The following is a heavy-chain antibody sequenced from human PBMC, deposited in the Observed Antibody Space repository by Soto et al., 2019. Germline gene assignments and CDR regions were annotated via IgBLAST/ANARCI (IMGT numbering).Heavy chain of an antibody. CDR1: GFTVSTNY. J-gene: IGHJ6*02. CDR2: IYYDDGST. D-gene: IGHD3-16*01. Sequence: EVQLVETGGGLIQPGGSLRLSCAVSGFTVSTNYMSWVRQAPGKGLEWVSVIYYDDGSTYYADSVKGRFSISRDSSRNTLYLQMNILRAEDTAVYYWPRGQQVILRYYYGLDVWGQGTTVTVSS. CDR3: PRGQQVILRYYYGLDV. V-gene: IGHV3-53*02.